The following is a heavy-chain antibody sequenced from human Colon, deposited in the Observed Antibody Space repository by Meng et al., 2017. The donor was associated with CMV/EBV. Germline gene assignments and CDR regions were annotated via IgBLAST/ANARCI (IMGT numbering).Heavy chain of an antibody. D-gene: IGHD2-2*01. CDR2: IIPTFGTA. V-gene: IGHV1-69*05. J-gene: IGHJ5*02. Sequence: SVKVSCKASGGTFRTYAISWVRQAPGQGLEWMGGIIPTFGTANYAQRFQDRVTIITDESRTTAYMELSSLRSDDTAMYYCATGPGQMGVVVPAPYNWFDPWGQGTLVTVSS. CDR3: ATGPGQMGVVVPAPYNWFDP. CDR1: GGTFRTYA.